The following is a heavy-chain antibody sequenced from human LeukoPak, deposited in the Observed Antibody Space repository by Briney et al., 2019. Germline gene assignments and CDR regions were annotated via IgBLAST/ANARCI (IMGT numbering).Heavy chain of an antibody. V-gene: IGHV4-61*02. CDR3: ARWTGTIYYYGMDV. D-gene: IGHD1-7*01. CDR2: IYTSGST. J-gene: IGHJ6*02. Sequence: SETLSLTCTVSGCSISSGSYYWSWIRQPAGKGLERIGRIYTSGSTNYNPSLKSRVTISVDTSKNQFSLKLSSVTAADTAVYYCARWTGTIYYYGMDVWGQGTTVTVSS. CDR1: GCSISSGSYY.